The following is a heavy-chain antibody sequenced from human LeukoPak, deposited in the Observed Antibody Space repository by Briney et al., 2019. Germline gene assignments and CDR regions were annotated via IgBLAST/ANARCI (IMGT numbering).Heavy chain of an antibody. Sequence: SETLSLTCTVSGGSVGSGGYYWRWMRQPPGGGREWIGDIYYIRNTNYNPSLKSRVTMSLDPSKNQFSLKLNSVTAADTAVYYCARTQSQSGSYRYYFAYWGQGTLVTVSS. CDR1: GGSVGSGGYY. D-gene: IGHD1-26*01. V-gene: IGHV4-61*08. J-gene: IGHJ4*02. CDR3: ARTQSQSGSYRYYFAY. CDR2: IYYIRNT.